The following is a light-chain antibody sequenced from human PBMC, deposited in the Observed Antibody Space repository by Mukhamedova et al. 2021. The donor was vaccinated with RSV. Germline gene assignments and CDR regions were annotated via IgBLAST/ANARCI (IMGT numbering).Light chain of an antibody. CDR2: GAS. CDR3: QQYGDSPYT. V-gene: IGKV3-20*01. CDR1: RPVTSGY. J-gene: IGKJ2*01. Sequence: TLSCRASRPVTSGYLAWFLQRPGQAPRLLIYGASNRASGVPERFSGSRSGTDFTLTISSLEADDFGVYYCQQYGDSPYTFGLGT.